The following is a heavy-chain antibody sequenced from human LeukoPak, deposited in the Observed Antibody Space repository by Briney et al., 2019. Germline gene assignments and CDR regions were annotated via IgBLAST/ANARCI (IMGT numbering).Heavy chain of an antibody. CDR3: ASYKRLGELSLSHFDY. J-gene: IGHJ4*02. Sequence: QPGGSLRLSCAASGFTFSSYSMNWVRQAPGKGLEWVSYISSSSSTIYYADSVKGRFTISRGNAKNSLYLQMNSLRAEDTAVYYCASYKRLGELSLSHFDYWGQGTLVTVSS. D-gene: IGHD3-16*02. CDR1: GFTFSSYS. V-gene: IGHV3-48*01. CDR2: ISSSSSTI.